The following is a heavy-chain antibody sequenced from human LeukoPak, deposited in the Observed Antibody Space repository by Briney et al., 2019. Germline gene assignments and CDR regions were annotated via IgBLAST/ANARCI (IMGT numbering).Heavy chain of an antibody. J-gene: IGHJ4*02. CDR1: GFTFSSYG. CDR3: ARDMNTYYDFWSGPY. D-gene: IGHD3-3*01. CDR2: IRYDGSNK. V-gene: IGHV3-30*02. Sequence: GGSLRLSCAASGFTFSSYGMHWVHQAPGKGLEWVAFIRYDGSNKYYAGSVKGRFTISRDNAKNSLYLQMNSLRAEDTAVYYCARDMNTYYDFWSGPYGGQGTLVTVSS.